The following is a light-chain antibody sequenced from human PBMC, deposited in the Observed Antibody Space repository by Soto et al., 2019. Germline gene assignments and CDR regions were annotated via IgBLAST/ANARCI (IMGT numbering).Light chain of an antibody. Sequence: QSALTQPASVSGSPGQSITISCTGTSSDVGGYNYVSWYQQYPGKAPKLMIYAVSNRPSGVSNLFSGSKSGKTASLTISGLQAEDEADYYCSSYTSSSTLDFGTGTKLTVL. J-gene: IGLJ1*01. V-gene: IGLV2-14*01. CDR3: SSYTSSSTLD. CDR2: AVS. CDR1: SSDVGGYNY.